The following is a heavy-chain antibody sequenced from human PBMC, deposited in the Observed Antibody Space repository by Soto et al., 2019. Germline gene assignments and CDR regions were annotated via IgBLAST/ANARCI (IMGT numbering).Heavy chain of an antibody. Sequence: EVQLLESGGGLVQPGGSLRLSCAASGFTFSSYARSWVRQAPGKGLECGSAIRGSGGSTYYAYSVKGRFTISRDNSKHTLYLQMHSLGAEDTAVYDCAKDEALEGPVDMVATIGFDHWGQGTLVTVSS. CDR2: IRGSGGST. CDR1: GFTFSSYA. CDR3: AKDEALEGPVDMVATIGFDH. J-gene: IGHJ4*02. D-gene: IGHD5-12*01. V-gene: IGHV3-23*01.